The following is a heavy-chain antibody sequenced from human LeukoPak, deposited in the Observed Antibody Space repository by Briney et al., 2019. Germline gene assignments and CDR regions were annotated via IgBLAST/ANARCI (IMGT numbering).Heavy chain of an antibody. V-gene: IGHV5-10-1*01. D-gene: IGHD5-18*01. CDR2: IDPSDSYT. CDR1: GYSFTNYW. CDR3: ARQRYSYYNDY. J-gene: IGHJ4*02. Sequence: PGGSLRLSCKGSGYSFTNYWITWVRQMPGKGLEWMERIDPSDSYTNYSPSFQGHVTISTDKSTSTAYLQWSSLKASDTAMYYCARQRYSYYNDYWGQGTLVTVSS.